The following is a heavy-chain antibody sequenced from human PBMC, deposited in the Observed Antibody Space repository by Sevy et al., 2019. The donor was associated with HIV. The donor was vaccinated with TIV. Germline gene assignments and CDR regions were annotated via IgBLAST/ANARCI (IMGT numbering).Heavy chain of an antibody. V-gene: IGHV3-21*01. D-gene: IGHD3-22*01. CDR3: ARDRRTLNYYASSGYNYYFDY. CDR2: ITSSSDYI. J-gene: IGHJ4*02. Sequence: GGSLSLSCAASGFTFSNYNMIWVRRAPGKGLEWVSSITSSSDYIYDEDSVKGRFTISRDNAKNSLYLQMNSLRAEDTAVYYCARDRRTLNYYASSGYNYYFDYWGQGTLVTVSS. CDR1: GFTFSNYN.